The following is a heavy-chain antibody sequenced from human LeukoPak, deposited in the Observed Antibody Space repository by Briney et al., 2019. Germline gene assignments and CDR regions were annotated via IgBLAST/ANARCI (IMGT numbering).Heavy chain of an antibody. CDR1: GYTFTSYG. CDR3: ARGYYGSGSYYKPLDY. D-gene: IGHD3-10*01. Sequence: GASVKVSCKASGYTFTSYGISWVRQAPGQGLEWMGGIIPIFGTANYAQKFQGRVTITADESTSTAYMELSSLRSEDTAVYYCARGYYGSGSYYKPLDYWGQGTLVTVSS. J-gene: IGHJ4*02. V-gene: IGHV1-69*13. CDR2: IIPIFGTA.